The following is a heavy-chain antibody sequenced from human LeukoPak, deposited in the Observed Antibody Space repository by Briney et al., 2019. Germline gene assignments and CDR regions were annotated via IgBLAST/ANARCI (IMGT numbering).Heavy chain of an antibody. CDR3: ARDNPAWDYYYGMDV. D-gene: IGHD1-14*01. Sequence: GGSLRLSCAASGVTFSSYWMSWVRQAPGKGLEWVANIKQDGSEKYYVDSVEGRFTISRDNAKNSLYLQMNSLRAEDTAVYYCARDNPAWDYYYGMDVWGQGTTVTVSS. CDR2: IKQDGSEK. V-gene: IGHV3-7*01. J-gene: IGHJ6*02. CDR1: GVTFSSYW.